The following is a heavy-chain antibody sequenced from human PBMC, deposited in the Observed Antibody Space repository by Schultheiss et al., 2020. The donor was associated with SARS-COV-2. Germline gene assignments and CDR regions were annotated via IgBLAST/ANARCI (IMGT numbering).Heavy chain of an antibody. D-gene: IGHD2-2*01. CDR1: GGSINSFY. J-gene: IGHJ6*03. CDR3: ARAVVPAVLVAVLHLSMDV. Sequence: SETLSLTCTVSGGSINSFYWSWIRQPPGKGLEWIGYIYYSGSTNYNPSLKSRVTISVDTSKNQFSLKLSSVTAADTAVYYCARAVVPAVLVAVLHLSMDVWGKGTTVTVSS. V-gene: IGHV4-59*01. CDR2: IYYSGST.